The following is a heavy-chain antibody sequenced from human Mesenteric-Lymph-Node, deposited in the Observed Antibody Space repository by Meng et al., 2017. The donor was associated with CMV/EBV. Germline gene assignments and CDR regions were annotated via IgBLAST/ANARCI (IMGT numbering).Heavy chain of an antibody. D-gene: IGHD2-2*01. CDR3: AKDEALYCSSTSCYSFDY. CDR2: ISGSGGST. V-gene: IGHV3-23*01. Sequence: GGSLRLSCAASGFTFDDYGMSWVRQAPGKGLEWVSAISGSGGSTYYADSVKGRFTISRDNSKNTLYLQMNSLRAEDTAVYYCAKDEALYCSSTSCYSFDYWGQGTLVTVSS. CDR1: GFTFDDYG. J-gene: IGHJ4*02.